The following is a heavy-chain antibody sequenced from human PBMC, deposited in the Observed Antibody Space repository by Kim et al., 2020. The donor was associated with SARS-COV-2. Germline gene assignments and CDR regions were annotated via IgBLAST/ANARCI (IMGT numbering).Heavy chain of an antibody. CDR1: GGSISSGGHY. D-gene: IGHD2-2*01. V-gene: IGHV4-31*03. CDR3: ARGNGVPAAIRGRAFDN. Sequence: SETLSLTCTVSGGSISSGGHYWSWIRQHPGEGLEWIGYIYYSGSTYYKSSLKSRATISLDTSKNQFSLELSSVTAADTAVYYCARGNGVPAAIRGRAFDNWGQGTMVTVSS. CDR2: IYYSGST. J-gene: IGHJ3*02.